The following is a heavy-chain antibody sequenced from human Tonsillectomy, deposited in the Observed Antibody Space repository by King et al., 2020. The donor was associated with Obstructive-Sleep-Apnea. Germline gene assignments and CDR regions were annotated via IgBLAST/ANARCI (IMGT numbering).Heavy chain of an antibody. J-gene: IGHJ4*02. CDR2: ISYDGNKK. CDR1: GFTVSYYA. D-gene: IGHD5-12*01. Sequence: VQLVESGGGVVQPGRSLRLSCAASGFTVSYYAMHWARQAPGKGLEWVAVISYDGNKKYYADSVKGRFTISRDNSKNTLYLQMNSLRAEDTAVYYCARDSGYSGYDHIDYWGQGTLVTVSS. V-gene: IGHV3-30-3*01. CDR3: ARDSGYSGYDHIDY.